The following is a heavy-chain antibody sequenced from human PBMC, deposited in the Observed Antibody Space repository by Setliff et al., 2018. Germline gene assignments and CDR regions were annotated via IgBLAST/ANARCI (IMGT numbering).Heavy chain of an antibody. V-gene: IGHV4-59*01. CDR1: GGSISDYY. Sequence: PSETLSLTCTVSGGSISDYYWSWIRQAPGKGLEWIGYIYYGGSTNYNPSLNSRVAISVDTSENQFSLKLSSVTAADTAVYYCARTSGSLHMEYYFDYWGQGTLVTVSS. CDR2: IYYGGST. J-gene: IGHJ4*02. D-gene: IGHD3-10*01. CDR3: ARTSGSLHMEYYFDY.